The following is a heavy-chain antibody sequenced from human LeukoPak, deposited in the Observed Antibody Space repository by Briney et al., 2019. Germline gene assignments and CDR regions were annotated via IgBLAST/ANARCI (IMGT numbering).Heavy chain of an antibody. CDR3: ARSGYSYGYGYYFDY. CDR1: GGSISSYY. D-gene: IGHD5-18*01. CDR2: IYTSGST. V-gene: IGHV4-4*09. J-gene: IGHJ4*02. Sequence: SETLSLTCTVSGGSISSYYWSWIRQPPGKGLEWIGYIYTSGSTNYNPSLKSRVTISVDTSKNQFSLKLSSVTAADTAVYYCARSGYSYGYGYYFDYWAREPWSPSPQ.